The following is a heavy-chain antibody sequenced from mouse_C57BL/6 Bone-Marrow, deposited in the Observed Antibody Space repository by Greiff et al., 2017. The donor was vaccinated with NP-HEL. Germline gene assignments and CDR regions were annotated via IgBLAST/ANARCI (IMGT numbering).Heavy chain of an antibody. V-gene: IGHV3-8*01. CDR2: ISYSGST. J-gene: IGHJ4*01. CDR3: ARSYYYGSTRYAMDY. CDR1: GYSITRDY. D-gene: IGHD1-1*01. Sequence: EVQLQESGPGLAKPSQTLSLTCSVTGYSITRDYWNWIRKFPGNKLEYMGYISYSGSTYYNPSLKSRISITRDTSKNQYYLQLNSVTTEDTATYYCARSYYYGSTRYAMDYWGQGTSVTVSS.